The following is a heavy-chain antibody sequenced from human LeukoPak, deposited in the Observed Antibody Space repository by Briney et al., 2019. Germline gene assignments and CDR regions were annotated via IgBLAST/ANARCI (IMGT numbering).Heavy chain of an antibody. CDR3: TRGAGWLIDY. D-gene: IGHD3-16*01. CDR1: DDSISDYY. CDR2: FYNSGRS. V-gene: IGHV4-59*01. Sequence: SETLSLTCTVSDDSISDYYRGWIRQPPGKGLEWIGYFYNSGRSTYNPSLQSRVTISADTSKNHFSLKLNSVTTADTAVYYCTRGAGWLIDYWGQGILVTVSS. J-gene: IGHJ4*02.